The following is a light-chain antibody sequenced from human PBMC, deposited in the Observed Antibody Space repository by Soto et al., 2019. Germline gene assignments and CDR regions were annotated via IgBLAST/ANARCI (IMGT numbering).Light chain of an antibody. CDR1: QSVSNNY. J-gene: IGKJ1*01. CDR3: QQYGSSGT. V-gene: IGKV3-20*01. Sequence: IVLKQSPGTLSLSTGERATLYCRASQSVSNNYLAWYQQKPGQAPRLLIYGASNRATGIPDRFSGSGSGTDFTLTISRLEPEDFAVYYCQQYGSSGTFGQGTKVDI. CDR2: GAS.